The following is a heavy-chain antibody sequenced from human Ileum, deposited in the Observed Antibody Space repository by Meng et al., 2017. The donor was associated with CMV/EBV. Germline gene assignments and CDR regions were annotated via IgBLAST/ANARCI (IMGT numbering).Heavy chain of an antibody. D-gene: IGHD3-3*01. CDR2: ISSSSSTI. CDR1: GFTFSSYS. Sequence: GGSLRLSCAASGFTFSSYSMNWVRQAPGKGLEWVSYISSSSSTIYYADSVKGRFTISRDNAKNTLYLQMSSLRAEDTAVYYCARDQSGYYTLGGGMDVWGQGTTVTVSS. J-gene: IGHJ6*02. CDR3: ARDQSGYYTLGGGMDV. V-gene: IGHV3-48*04.